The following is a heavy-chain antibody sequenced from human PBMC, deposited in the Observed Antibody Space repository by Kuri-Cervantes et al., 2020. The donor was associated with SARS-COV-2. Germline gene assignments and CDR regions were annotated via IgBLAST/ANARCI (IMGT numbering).Heavy chain of an antibody. V-gene: IGHV3-48*02. CDR3: ARDYYYDSSGYYYDVYYYGMDV. CDR1: GFTFNRHP. Sequence: GESLKISCAASGFTFNRHPMNWVRQAPGKGLEWVSYIHNSLDVIYYADSVKGRFTISRDNAKNSLYLQMNSLRDEDTAVYYCARDYYYDSSGYYYDVYYYGMDVWGQGTTVTVSS. CDR2: IHNSLDVI. D-gene: IGHD3-22*01. J-gene: IGHJ6*02.